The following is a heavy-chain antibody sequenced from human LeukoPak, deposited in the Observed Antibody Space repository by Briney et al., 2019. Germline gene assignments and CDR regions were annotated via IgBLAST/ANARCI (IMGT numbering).Heavy chain of an antibody. V-gene: IGHV3-7*01. CDR3: AGSWYYCDY. CDR1: GFTFSSFW. Sequence: GGSLRLSCAASGFTFSSFWMSWVRQAPGKGLEWVANIKQDVSEKYYVDSVKGRFSLSRDNAKRSLYIQMNSVRAPDTALYYSAGSWYYCDYWGQGTLVTVSS. D-gene: IGHD2-15*01. J-gene: IGHJ4*01. CDR2: IKQDVSEK.